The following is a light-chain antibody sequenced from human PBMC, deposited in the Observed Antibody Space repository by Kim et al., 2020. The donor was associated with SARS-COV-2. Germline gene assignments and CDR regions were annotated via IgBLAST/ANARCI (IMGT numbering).Light chain of an antibody. CDR1: QSVNNNY. Sequence: PAGERAALSCGASQSVNNNYLAWYQQKPGRAPRRLIYGASRRATDIPDRFSGSGSGTDFTLIISRLEPEDFAVYYCHQYGAASRTFGQGTKVDIK. CDR3: HQYGAASRT. J-gene: IGKJ1*01. CDR2: GAS. V-gene: IGKV3-20*01.